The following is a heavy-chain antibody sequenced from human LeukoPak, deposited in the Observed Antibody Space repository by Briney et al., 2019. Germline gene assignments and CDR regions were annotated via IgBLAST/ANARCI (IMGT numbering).Heavy chain of an antibody. Sequence: ASVKVSCKASGYTFTGYYMHWVRQAPGQGLEWMGWINPNSGGTNYAQKFQGRVTMTGDTSISTAYMELSRLRSDDTAVYYCARGWGRYISPLGYWGRGTLVTVSS. V-gene: IGHV1-2*02. J-gene: IGHJ4*02. CDR1: GYTFTGYY. CDR2: INPNSGGT. CDR3: ARGWGRYISPLGY. D-gene: IGHD7-27*01.